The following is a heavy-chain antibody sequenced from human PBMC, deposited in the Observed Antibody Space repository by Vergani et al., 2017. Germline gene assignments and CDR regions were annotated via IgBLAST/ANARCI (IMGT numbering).Heavy chain of an antibody. J-gene: IGHJ5*02. CDR3: GRVADFYGLGSRLRDR. CDR1: CVPIRCYF. D-gene: IGHD3-10*01. CDR2: IYHSGST. Sequence: QVRPHESGPGLVKPSEILSLTCSVSCVPIRCYFWSWIRQPPGKELVWIGYIYHSGSTNYNPSLETRVTISGDTSKNQFSLKLKSVTAADTAVYYCGRVADFYGLGSRLRDRWVQGIQDSDSS. V-gene: IGHV4-59*01.